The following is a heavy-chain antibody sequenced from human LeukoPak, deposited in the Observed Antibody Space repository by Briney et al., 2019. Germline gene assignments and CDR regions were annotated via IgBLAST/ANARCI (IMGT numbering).Heavy chain of an antibody. CDR3: AKGRTYYYGSGSYYNDY. J-gene: IGHJ4*02. D-gene: IGHD3-10*01. CDR2: ISSSGGTT. CDR1: GFTFSSYA. Sequence: GGSLRLSCAPSGFTFSSYAMSWVRQAPGKGLEWVSAISSSGGTTYYADSVKGRFTISRDNSKNTLYLQMNSLRAEDTAVYYCAKGRTYYYGSGSYYNDYWGQGTLVTVSS. V-gene: IGHV3-23*01.